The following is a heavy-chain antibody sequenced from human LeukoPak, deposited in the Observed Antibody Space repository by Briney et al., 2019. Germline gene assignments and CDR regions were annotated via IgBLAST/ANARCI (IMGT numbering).Heavy chain of an antibody. D-gene: IGHD4-17*01. CDR2: INPNSGGT. Sequence: ASVKVSCKASGYTFTGHYMHWVRQAPGQGLEWMGRINPNSGGTNYAQKFQGRVTMTRDTSISTAYMELSRLRSDDTAVYYCARGTYGDPRGWFDPWGQGTLVTVSS. CDR1: GYTFTGHY. J-gene: IGHJ5*02. CDR3: ARGTYGDPRGWFDP. V-gene: IGHV1-2*06.